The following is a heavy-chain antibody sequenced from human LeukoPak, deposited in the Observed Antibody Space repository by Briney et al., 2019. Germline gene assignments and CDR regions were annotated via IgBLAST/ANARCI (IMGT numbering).Heavy chain of an antibody. J-gene: IGHJ4*02. D-gene: IGHD3-16*02. V-gene: IGHV3-49*03. CDR3: ARDLRRGSYGHRALFDY. Sequence: TGRSLRLSCTASGFPFHEYAVRWFRQAPGEGLEWVGFIRSRAFGGTTEYAASVKGRFTVSRDDSRGIAYLQMNSLKTEDTAVYYCARDLRRGSYGHRALFDYWGQGTLVTVSS. CDR1: GFPFHEYA. CDR2: IRSRAFGGTT.